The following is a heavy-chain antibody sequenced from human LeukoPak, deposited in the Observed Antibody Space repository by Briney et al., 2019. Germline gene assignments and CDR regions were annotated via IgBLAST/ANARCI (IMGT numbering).Heavy chain of an antibody. CDR1: GFTFSSYA. CDR3: AKDYDFWSGLRLHYFDY. D-gene: IGHD3-3*01. Sequence: PGGSLRLSCAASGFTFSSYAMSWVRQAPGKGLEWVSAISGSGGSTYYADSVKGRFTISRDNSKNTLYLQMNSLRAEDTAVYYCAKDYDFWSGLRLHYFDYWGQGTLVTVSS. V-gene: IGHV3-23*01. CDR2: ISGSGGST. J-gene: IGHJ4*02.